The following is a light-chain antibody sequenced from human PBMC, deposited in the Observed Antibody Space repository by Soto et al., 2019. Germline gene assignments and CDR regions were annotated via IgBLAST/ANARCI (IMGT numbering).Light chain of an antibody. CDR1: SSDVGGYNF. J-gene: IGLJ3*02. Sequence: QSALTQPASVSGSPGQSITISCTGTSSDVGGYNFVSWYQQHPGRAPKLMIFDGTNRPSGVSNRFSGSKSGNTASLTISGLQAEDEADYYCSSYSPVNSLVFGGGTKLTVL. V-gene: IGLV2-14*03. CDR2: DGT. CDR3: SSYSPVNSLV.